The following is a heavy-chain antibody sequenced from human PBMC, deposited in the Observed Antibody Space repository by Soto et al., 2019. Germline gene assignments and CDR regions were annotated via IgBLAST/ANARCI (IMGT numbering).Heavy chain of an antibody. V-gene: IGHV1-3*01. Sequence: ASVKVSCKASGYTFTSYAMHWVRQAPGQRLEWMGWINAGNGNTKYSQKFQGRVTITRDTSASTAYMELSSLRSEDTAVYYCARGLVVPAAIGNWFDPWGQGTLVTVS. J-gene: IGHJ5*02. CDR2: INAGNGNT. CDR1: GYTFTSYA. CDR3: ARGLVVPAAIGNWFDP. D-gene: IGHD2-2*02.